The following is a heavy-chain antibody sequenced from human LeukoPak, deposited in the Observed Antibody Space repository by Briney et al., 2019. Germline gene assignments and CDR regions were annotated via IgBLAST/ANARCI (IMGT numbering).Heavy chain of an antibody. V-gene: IGHV4-34*01. CDR2: ISLSGTI. Sequence: PSETLSLTCTVSGGSFSNYFWTWIRQPPGKGLEWIGEISLSGTIKYNPSLKSRVTISVDTSKNQFSLKLSTVTAADTAVYYCALSTTTVTTRTFDYWGQGALVIVSS. D-gene: IGHD4-17*01. CDR1: GGSFSNYF. J-gene: IGHJ4*02. CDR3: ALSTTTVTTRTFDY.